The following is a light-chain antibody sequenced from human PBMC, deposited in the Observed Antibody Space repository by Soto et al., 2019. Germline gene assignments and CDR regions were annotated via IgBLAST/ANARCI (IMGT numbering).Light chain of an antibody. CDR2: GAS. V-gene: IGKV3-20*01. CDR3: QQYNNYSPWT. CDR1: QRVMSTY. Sequence: EVVLTQSPGTLSLSSGERATLSCRASQRVMSTYLAWYQQKPGQAPRLLIYGASSRATGIPDRFSGSGSGTEFTLTISSLQPDDFATYYCQQYNNYSPWTFGQGTKVDIK. J-gene: IGKJ1*01.